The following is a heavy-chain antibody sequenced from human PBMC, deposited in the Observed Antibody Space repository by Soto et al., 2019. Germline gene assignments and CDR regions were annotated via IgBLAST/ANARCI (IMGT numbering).Heavy chain of an antibody. CDR3: AHRATITIFGLIIDYGIWFDP. Sequence: QINLIESGPTLVKPTQTLTLTCTFSGFSLSTSGAAVGWVRQPPGRALEWLALIYWDGDKRYNASLGNRLTITKDTSMNQVVLTLTNVDPADTATYYSAHRATITIFGLIIDYGIWFDPWGQGTRVIVSS. V-gene: IGHV2-5*02. D-gene: IGHD3-3*01. CDR1: GFSLSTSGAA. J-gene: IGHJ5*02. CDR2: IYWDGDK.